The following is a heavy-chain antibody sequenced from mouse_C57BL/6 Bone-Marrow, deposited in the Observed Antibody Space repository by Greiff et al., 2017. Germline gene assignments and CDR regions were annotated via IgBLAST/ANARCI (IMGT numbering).Heavy chain of an antibody. Sequence: VQLQQPGPVLVKPGASVKMSCKASGYTFTDYYMNWVKQSHGQSLEWIGVINPYNGGTSYNQKFKGKATLTVDKSSSTAYMELNSLTSEDSAVYYCSRELRFFYYAMDYWGQGTSVTVSS. CDR1: GYTFTDYY. D-gene: IGHD1-1*01. CDR2: INPYNGGT. J-gene: IGHJ4*01. V-gene: IGHV1-19*01. CDR3: SRELRFFYYAMDY.